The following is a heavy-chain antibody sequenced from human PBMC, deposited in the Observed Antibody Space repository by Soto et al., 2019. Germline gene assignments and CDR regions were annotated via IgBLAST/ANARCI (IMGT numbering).Heavy chain of an antibody. D-gene: IGHD2-15*01. V-gene: IGHV4-4*02. J-gene: IGHJ6*02. CDR2: IHHREST. Sequence: SETLSLTCAVSGGSVSIINCGFWVRQPPGKGLEWIVEIHHRESTNLNPSLKRRVTIAVDSSKNEFSLKVKSVTAADTAVYYCGCRVEDISYDYYGMDVWGQGTTVTVSS. CDR3: GCRVEDISYDYYGMDV. CDR1: GGSVSIINC.